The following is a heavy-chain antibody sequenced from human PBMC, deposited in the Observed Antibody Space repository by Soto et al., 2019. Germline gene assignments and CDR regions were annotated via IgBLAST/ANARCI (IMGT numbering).Heavy chain of an antibody. J-gene: IGHJ4*02. Sequence: ASVKVSCKASGYTFTGYYMHWVRQAPGQGLEWMGWINPNSGGTNYAQKFQGRVTMTRVTSISTAYMELSRLRSDDTAVYYCARDQKQWLVRKPDYWGQGTLVTVSS. CDR3: ARDQKQWLVRKPDY. D-gene: IGHD6-19*01. CDR1: GYTFTGYY. V-gene: IGHV1-2*02. CDR2: INPNSGGT.